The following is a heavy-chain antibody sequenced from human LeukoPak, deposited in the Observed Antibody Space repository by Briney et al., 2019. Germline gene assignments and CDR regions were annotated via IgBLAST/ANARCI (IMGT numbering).Heavy chain of an antibody. Sequence: GGSLRLSCAASGFTFSSYAMHWVRQAPGKGLEWVAVISYDGSNKYYADSVKGRFTISRDNSKNTLYLQMNSLRAEDTAAYYCARGDTAIFDYWGQGTLVTVSS. CDR1: GFTFSSYA. D-gene: IGHD5-18*01. J-gene: IGHJ4*02. CDR2: ISYDGSNK. V-gene: IGHV3-30-3*01. CDR3: ARGDTAIFDY.